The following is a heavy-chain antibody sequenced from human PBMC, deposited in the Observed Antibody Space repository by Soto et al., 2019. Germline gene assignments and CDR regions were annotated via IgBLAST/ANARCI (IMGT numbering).Heavy chain of an antibody. V-gene: IGHV4-34*01. CDR1: GGSFSGYY. Sequence: QVQLQQWGAGLLKPSETLSLTCAVYGGSFSGYYWSWIRQPPGKGLEWIGEINHSGSTNYNPSLKNRVTISVDTSKNQFSLKLSSVTAADTAVYYCARYYYDSSGRPTIYYWGQGTLVTVSS. CDR2: INHSGST. J-gene: IGHJ4*02. D-gene: IGHD3-22*01. CDR3: ARYYYDSSGRPTIYY.